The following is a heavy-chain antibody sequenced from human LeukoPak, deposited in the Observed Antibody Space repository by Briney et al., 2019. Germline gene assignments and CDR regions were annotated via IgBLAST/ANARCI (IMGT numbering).Heavy chain of an antibody. CDR3: ARESFAARWD. D-gene: IGHD6-6*01. J-gene: IGHJ4*02. V-gene: IGHV3-23*01. CDR1: GFTFSTYA. Sequence: GGSLRLSCAASGFTFSTYAMSWVRQIPGKGLEWVSAISGSDDGTYYADSVKGRFTISRDNSKNTLYLQMNSLRAEDTAVYYCARESFAARWDWGQGTLVTVSS. CDR2: ISGSDDGT.